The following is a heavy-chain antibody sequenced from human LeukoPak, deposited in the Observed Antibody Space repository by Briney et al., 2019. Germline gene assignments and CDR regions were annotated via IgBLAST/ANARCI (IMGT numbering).Heavy chain of an antibody. CDR3: ARAPLSAVVEY. V-gene: IGHV3-21*04. CDR2: ISGGSDYI. CDR1: GFTFATYT. J-gene: IGHJ4*02. Sequence: GGSLRLSCAASGFTFATYTMSWVRQAPGKGLEWVSSISGGSDYIYHADSVKGRFTISRDDAKNSLFLQMNSLKADDTAVYYCARAPLSAVVEYWGQGTLVTVSS. D-gene: IGHD2-15*01.